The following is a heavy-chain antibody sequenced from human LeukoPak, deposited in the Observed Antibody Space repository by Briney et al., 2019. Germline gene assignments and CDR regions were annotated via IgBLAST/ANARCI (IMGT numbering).Heavy chain of an antibody. D-gene: IGHD2-8*01. J-gene: IGHJ4*02. CDR2: IYYSGST. V-gene: IGHV4-39*07. Sequence: SETLSLTCTVSGGSISSSSYYWGWIRQPPGKGLEWIGSIYYSGSTYYNPSLKSRVTISVDTSKNQFSLKLSSVTAADTAVYYCATGTNGLYGGNRFQGYFDDWGQGTLVTVSS. CDR3: ATGTNGLYGGNRFQGYFDD. CDR1: GGSISSSSYY.